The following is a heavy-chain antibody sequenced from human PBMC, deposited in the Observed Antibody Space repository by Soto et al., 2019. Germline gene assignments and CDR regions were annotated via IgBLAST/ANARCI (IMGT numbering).Heavy chain of an antibody. D-gene: IGHD2-15*01. J-gene: IGHJ6*02. CDR1: GFTFSHYA. V-gene: IGHV3-30*18. CDR3: AKDLPSIAETLYAMDV. Sequence: QVQLVESGGGVVQPGRSLRLSCAASGFTFSHYAVHWVRQAPGKGLEWVAVISYDADSKYYADSVKGRFTISRDNSKNTLHLQMNGLRADDTAVYYCAKDLPSIAETLYAMDVWGPGTTVTVSS. CDR2: ISYDADSK.